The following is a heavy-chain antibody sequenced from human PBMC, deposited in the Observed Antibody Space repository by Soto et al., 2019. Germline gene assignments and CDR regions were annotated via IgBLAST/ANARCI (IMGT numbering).Heavy chain of an antibody. Sequence: LRLSCAASGFTFSSYAMHWVRQAPGKGLEWVAVISYDGSNKYYADSVKGRFTISRDNSKNTLYLQMNSLRAEDTAVYYCARDFVPAIRPMGAFDIWGQGTMVTVSS. CDR1: GFTFSSYA. CDR2: ISYDGSNK. D-gene: IGHD2-21*01. J-gene: IGHJ3*02. V-gene: IGHV3-30-3*01. CDR3: ARDFVPAIRPMGAFDI.